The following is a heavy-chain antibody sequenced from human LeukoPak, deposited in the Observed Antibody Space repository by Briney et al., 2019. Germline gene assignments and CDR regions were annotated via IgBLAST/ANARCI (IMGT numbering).Heavy chain of an antibody. CDR1: GFTFSDYW. Sequence: PGGSLRLSCAASGFTFSDYWMHWVRQAPGKGLVWVSRINSDGSSTNYADSVNGRFTISRDNAKNTLYVQMNSLRAEDTAVYYCARGYRPNWGSTVGDYWGQGTLVTVSS. J-gene: IGHJ4*02. D-gene: IGHD7-27*01. V-gene: IGHV3-74*01. CDR3: ARGYRPNWGSTVGDY. CDR2: INSDGSST.